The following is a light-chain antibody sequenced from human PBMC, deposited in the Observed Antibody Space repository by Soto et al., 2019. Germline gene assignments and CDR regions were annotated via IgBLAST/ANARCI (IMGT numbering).Light chain of an antibody. CDR2: GAS. V-gene: IGKV3-20*01. CDR1: QSVTNNY. J-gene: IGKJ4*01. CDR3: QQYTTSPAVT. Sequence: EIVLTQSPATLSLSPGERATLSCRASQSVTNNYLTWYQQKPGQAPRLLIYGASSRATGIPDRFIGSGSGTDFTLTISRLESEDSAVYYCQQYTTSPAVTFGGGTKVEIK.